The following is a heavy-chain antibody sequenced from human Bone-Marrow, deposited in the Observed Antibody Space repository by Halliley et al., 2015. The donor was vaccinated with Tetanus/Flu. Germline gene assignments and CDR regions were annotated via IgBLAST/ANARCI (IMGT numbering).Heavy chain of an antibody. CDR1: GLTFGSFA. J-gene: IGHJ6*02. V-gene: IGHV3-23*01. CDR3: AKLKGRGGSQHYSMDV. D-gene: IGHD3-10*01. CDR2: ITGSGGST. Sequence: SLRLSCTASGLTFGSFAMSWVRQAPGKGLEWVSAITGSGGSTLYAGSVKGRLTISRDNSKNTLFLQMNSLRAEDTAVYYCAKLKGRGGSQHYSMDVRGQGATVSVSS.